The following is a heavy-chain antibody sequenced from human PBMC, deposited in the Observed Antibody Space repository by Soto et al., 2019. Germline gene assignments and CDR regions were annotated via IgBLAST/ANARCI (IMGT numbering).Heavy chain of an antibody. Sequence: EVQLLESGGGLVQPGGSLRLSCAASGFTFSSYAMSWVRQAPGKGLEWVSAISGSGGSTYYADSVKGRFTISRDNSKNTLYLQMNSLRAEDTAVYYCVKDGVVVPAAISYYYMDVWGKGTTVTVSS. CDR2: ISGSGGST. V-gene: IGHV3-23*01. CDR3: VKDGVVVPAAISYYYMDV. CDR1: GFTFSSYA. J-gene: IGHJ6*03. D-gene: IGHD2-2*01.